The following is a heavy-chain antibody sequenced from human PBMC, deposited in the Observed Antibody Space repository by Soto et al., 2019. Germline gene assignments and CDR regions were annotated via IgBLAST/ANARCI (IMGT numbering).Heavy chain of an antibody. Sequence: EASVKVSCKASGYTFTSYAMHWVRQAPGQRLEWMGWINAGNGNTKYSQKFQGRVTITRDTSASTAYMELSSLRSEDTAVYYCARDTYDYIWGSYRYTLDYWGQGTLVTVSS. CDR2: INAGNGNT. CDR1: GYTFTSYA. CDR3: ARDTYDYIWGSYRYTLDY. V-gene: IGHV1-3*01. J-gene: IGHJ4*02. D-gene: IGHD3-16*02.